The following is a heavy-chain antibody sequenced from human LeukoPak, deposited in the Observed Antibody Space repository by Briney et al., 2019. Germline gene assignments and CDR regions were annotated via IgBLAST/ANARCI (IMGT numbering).Heavy chain of an antibody. Sequence: GGSLRLSCGASGFTFSSYEMNWVRQAPGKGLEWVSYISRSGSTRTYADSVKGRFTISRDNAQNSLYLEMNSLRAEDTAVYYCAREIVSAVAGNFDYWGQGTLVTVSS. CDR1: GFTFSSYE. D-gene: IGHD6-19*01. CDR2: ISRSGSTR. J-gene: IGHJ4*02. V-gene: IGHV3-48*03. CDR3: AREIVSAVAGNFDY.